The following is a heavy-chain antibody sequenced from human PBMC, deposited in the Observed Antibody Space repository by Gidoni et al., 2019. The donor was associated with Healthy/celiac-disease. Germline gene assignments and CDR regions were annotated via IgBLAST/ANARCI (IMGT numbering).Heavy chain of an antibody. D-gene: IGHD6-13*01. V-gene: IGHV3-23*01. CDR2: ISGSGGST. CDR1: GFTFSSYA. J-gene: IGHJ5*02. Sequence: EVQLLESGGGLVQPGGSLSLSCAASGFTFSSYAMSWVRQAPGKGLEWVSAISGSGGSTYYADSVKGRFTISRDNSKNTLYLQMNSLRAEDTAVYYCAKDGAAAGWFDPWGQGTLVTVSS. CDR3: AKDGAAAGWFDP.